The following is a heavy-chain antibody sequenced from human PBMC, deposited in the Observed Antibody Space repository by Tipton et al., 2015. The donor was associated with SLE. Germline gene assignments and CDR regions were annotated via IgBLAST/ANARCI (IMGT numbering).Heavy chain of an antibody. CDR1: GGSFSVYY. D-gene: IGHD3-10*01. CDR2: INHSGST. J-gene: IGHJ3*02. CDR3: ARGRYYGSGSYSSGAFDI. Sequence: TLSLTCAVYGGSFSVYYWSWIRQSPGKGLEWIGEINHSGSTNYNPSLKSRVTISVDTSKNQLSLKLSSETAADTAVYYCARGRYYGSGSYSSGAFDIWGQGTMVTVSS. V-gene: IGHV4-34*01.